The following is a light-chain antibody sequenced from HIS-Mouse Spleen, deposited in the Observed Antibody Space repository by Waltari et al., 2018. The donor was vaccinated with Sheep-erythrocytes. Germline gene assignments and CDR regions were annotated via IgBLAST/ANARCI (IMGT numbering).Light chain of an antibody. Sequence: QSALTQPASVSGSPGQSITISCTGTSSDVGSYNLVSWYQQHPGKAPKLMIYEGSKRPSGLSNSFSGSKSGNTASLTISGLQAEDEADYYCCSYAGSSTPWVFGGGTKLTVL. CDR1: SSDVGSYNL. V-gene: IGLV2-23*01. CDR2: EGS. J-gene: IGLJ3*02. CDR3: CSYAGSSTPWV.